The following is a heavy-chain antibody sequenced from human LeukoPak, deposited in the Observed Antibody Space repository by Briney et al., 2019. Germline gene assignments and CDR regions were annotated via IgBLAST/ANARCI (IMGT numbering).Heavy chain of an antibody. CDR1: GGSISSYY. CDR3: ARAPGRITIFGVVIDAFDI. J-gene: IGHJ3*02. V-gene: IGHV4-59*01. CDR2: IYYSGST. Sequence: PSETLSLTCTVSGGSISSYYWSWIRQPPGKGLEWIGYIYYSGSTNYNPSLKSRVTISVDTSKNQFSLKLSSVTAADTAVYYCARAPGRITIFGVVIDAFDIWGQGTMVTVSS. D-gene: IGHD3-3*01.